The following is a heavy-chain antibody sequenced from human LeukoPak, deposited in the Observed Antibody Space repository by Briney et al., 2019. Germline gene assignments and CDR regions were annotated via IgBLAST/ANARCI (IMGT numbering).Heavy chain of an antibody. Sequence: SDTLSLTCAVYGGSFSGYYWSWVRQPPGNGLEWSGEINHSGSTNYNLSLKSRVTISVDTSKNQFSLKLSSVTAADTAVYSCARGRYGDYERYFDYWGQGTLVTVSS. CDR1: GGSFSGYY. V-gene: IGHV4-34*01. D-gene: IGHD4-17*01. J-gene: IGHJ4*02. CDR3: ARGRYGDYERYFDY. CDR2: INHSGST.